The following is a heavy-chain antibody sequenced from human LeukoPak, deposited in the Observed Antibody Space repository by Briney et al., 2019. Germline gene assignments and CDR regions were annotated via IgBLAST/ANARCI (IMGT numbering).Heavy chain of an antibody. CDR2: ISYDGSNK. V-gene: IGHV3-30*04. Sequence: PGRSLRLSCAASGFTFSSYAMHWVRQAPGKGLEWVAVISYDGSNKYYADSVKGRFTISRDNSKNTLYLQMNSLRAEDTAVYYCARELIAAAVNWFDPWGQGTLVTVSS. CDR1: GFTFSSYA. D-gene: IGHD6-13*01. CDR3: ARELIAAAVNWFDP. J-gene: IGHJ5*02.